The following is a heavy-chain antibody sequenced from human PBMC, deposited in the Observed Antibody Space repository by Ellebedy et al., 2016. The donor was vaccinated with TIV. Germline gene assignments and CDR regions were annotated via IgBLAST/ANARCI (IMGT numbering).Heavy chain of an antibody. CDR2: ISGSGVST. CDR3: AKRSGVGLTGYYTDN. CDR1: GFTFSSYA. Sequence: GESLKIFCAASGFTFSSYAMSWVRQAPGKGLEWVSVISGSGVSTYYADSVKGRFTISRDNSKNTLYLHLSSLRAEDTAVYYCAKRSGVGLTGYYTDNWGQGTLVTVSS. J-gene: IGHJ4*02. V-gene: IGHV3-23*01. D-gene: IGHD3-9*01.